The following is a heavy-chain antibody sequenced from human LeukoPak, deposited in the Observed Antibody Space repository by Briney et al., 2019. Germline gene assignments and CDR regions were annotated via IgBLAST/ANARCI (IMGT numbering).Heavy chain of an antibody. CDR1: GFTVSSNY. D-gene: IGHD3-22*01. CDR2: IYSGGST. J-gene: IGHJ3*01. CDR3: TRLNYDGSVTNAFDV. V-gene: IGHV3-66*04. Sequence: TGGSLRLSCAASGFTVSSNYMSWVRQAPEKGLEWGSVIYSGGSTFHADSVKGRFTISRDNSKNTLYLQRSSLRVEDTAVYFCTRLNYDGSVTNAFDVWGQGTMVTVSS.